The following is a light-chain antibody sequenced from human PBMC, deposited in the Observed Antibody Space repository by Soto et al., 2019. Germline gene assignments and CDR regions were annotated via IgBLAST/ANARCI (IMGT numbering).Light chain of an antibody. CDR1: QSVSSSY. CDR3: PQYGSSPLT. J-gene: IGKJ5*01. CDR2: GAS. V-gene: IGKV3-20*01. Sequence: EIVLTQSPGTLSLSPGQRATLSCRASQSVSSSYLAWYQQNPGQAPRLLIYGASNTATGIPDRFSGSGSGTDFTLTISRLETEDFAVYYCPQYGSSPLTFGQGTRLEIK.